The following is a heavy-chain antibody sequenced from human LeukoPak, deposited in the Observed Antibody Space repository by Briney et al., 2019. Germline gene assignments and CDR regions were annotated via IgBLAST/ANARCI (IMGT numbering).Heavy chain of an antibody. CDR1: GYTFTSYG. CDR3: ARESYYYGSGSYYKLDY. J-gene: IGHJ4*02. Sequence: ASVKVSCKASGYTFTSYGISWVRQAPGQGLEWMGWISAYNGNTNYAQKFQGRVTITADKSTSTAYMELSSLRSEDTAVYYCARESYYYGSGSYYKLDYWGQGTLVTVSS. V-gene: IGHV1-18*01. CDR2: ISAYNGNT. D-gene: IGHD3-10*01.